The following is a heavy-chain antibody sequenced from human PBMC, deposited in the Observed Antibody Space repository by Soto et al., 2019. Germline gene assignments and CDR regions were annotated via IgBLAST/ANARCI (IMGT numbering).Heavy chain of an antibody. CDR3: ARYPSVATNSHANDAFDI. V-gene: IGHV4-59*12. D-gene: IGHD2-15*01. Sequence: TSETLSLTCTVSGGSISSYYWSWIRQPPGKGLEWIGYIYYSGSTNYNPSLKSRVTISVDTSKNQFSLKLSSVTAADTAVYYCARYPSVATNSHANDAFDIWGQGTMVTVSS. CDR1: GGSISSYY. CDR2: IYYSGST. J-gene: IGHJ3*02.